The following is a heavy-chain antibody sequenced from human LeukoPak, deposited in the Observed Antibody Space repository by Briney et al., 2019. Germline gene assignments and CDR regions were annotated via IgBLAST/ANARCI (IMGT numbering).Heavy chain of an antibody. D-gene: IGHD2-15*01. CDR1: GYSFTGYY. V-gene: IGHV1-2*02. CDR3: ARDCSGGSCYYYYYMDV. J-gene: IGHJ6*03. CDR2: INPNSGGT. Sequence: ASVKVSCKASGYSFTGYYMHWVRQAPGQGLEWMGWINPNSGGTNYAQKFQGRVAMTRDTSISTAYMELSRLRSDDTAVYYCARDCSGGSCYYYYYMDVWGKGTTVTVSS.